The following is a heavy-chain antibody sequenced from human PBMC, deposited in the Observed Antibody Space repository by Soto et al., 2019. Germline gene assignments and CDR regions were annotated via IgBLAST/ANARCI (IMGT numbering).Heavy chain of an antibody. D-gene: IGHD3-10*01. CDR2: IKTKSDGAVT. CDR3: AREWFGDFV. J-gene: IGHJ4*02. CDR1: GLTLSDAW. Sequence: EVQLVESGGGLVKPGGSLRLSCVGSGLTLSDAWMNWVRQIPGKGPGLVGRIKTKSDGAVTDYAALAKGRFTISRDDSENTVYLQMNSLKTEDTAVYYCAREWFGDFVWGQGTLVTVSS. V-gene: IGHV3-15*05.